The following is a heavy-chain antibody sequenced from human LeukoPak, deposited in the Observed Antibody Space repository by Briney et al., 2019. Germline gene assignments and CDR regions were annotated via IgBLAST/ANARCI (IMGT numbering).Heavy chain of an antibody. CDR2: ISSSGSTI. V-gene: IGHV3-11*01. J-gene: IGHJ5*02. CDR1: GFIFSDYY. CDR3: ARAVTVTTNWFDP. D-gene: IGHD4-17*01. Sequence: PGGSLRLSCAASGFIFSDYYMSWIRQAPGKGLEWVSYISSSGSTIYYADSVKGRFTISRDNAKNSLYLQMNSLRAEDTAVYYCARAVTVTTNWFDPWGQGTLVTVSS.